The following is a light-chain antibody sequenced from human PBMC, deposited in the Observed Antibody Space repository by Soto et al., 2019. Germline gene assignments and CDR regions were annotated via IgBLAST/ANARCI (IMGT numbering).Light chain of an antibody. CDR3: SSYTSSSIYV. CDR2: EGT. V-gene: IGLV2-23*01. J-gene: IGLJ1*01. Sequence: QSALTQPASVSGSPGQSITVSCAGTSSDVGGYNLVSWYQQHPGKAPKLIIYEGTERPSGISPRFSGSKSGNTASLTISGLQAEDEADYYCSSYTSSSIYVFGSGTKVT. CDR1: SSDVGGYNL.